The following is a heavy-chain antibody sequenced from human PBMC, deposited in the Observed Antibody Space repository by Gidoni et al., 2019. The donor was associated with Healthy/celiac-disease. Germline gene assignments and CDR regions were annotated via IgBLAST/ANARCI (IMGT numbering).Heavy chain of an antibody. CDR2: IIPIFGTA. D-gene: IGHD5-12*01. CDR3: ARGTRGYRRIFDY. Sequence: VQLVQSGAEVKKPGSSVKVSCKASAGTFSSYPLSWVRQAPGQGLEWMGGIIPIFGTANYARKFQGRVTIAEKDSTSTAYMELSGMGSEDTAVYYCARGTRGYRRIFDYWGQGTLVTVSS. J-gene: IGHJ4*02. CDR1: AGTFSSYP. V-gene: IGHV1-69*01.